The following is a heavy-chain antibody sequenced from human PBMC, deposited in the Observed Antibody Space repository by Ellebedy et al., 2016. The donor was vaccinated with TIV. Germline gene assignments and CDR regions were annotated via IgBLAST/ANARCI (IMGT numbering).Heavy chain of an antibody. D-gene: IGHD3-9*01. V-gene: IGHV1-69*13. CDR1: GGTFSSYA. CDR3: ARDLKTLRYFDWPPFGY. J-gene: IGHJ4*02. Sequence: AASVKVSCKASGGTFSSYAISWVRQAPGQGLEWMGGIIPIFGTANYAQKFQGRVTITADESTSTAYMELSSLRSEDTAVYYCARDLKTLRYFDWPPFGYWGQGTLVTVSS. CDR2: IIPIFGTA.